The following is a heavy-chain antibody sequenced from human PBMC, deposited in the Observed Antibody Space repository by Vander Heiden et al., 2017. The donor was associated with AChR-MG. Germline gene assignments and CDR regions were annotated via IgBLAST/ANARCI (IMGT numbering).Heavy chain of an antibody. J-gene: IGHJ4*02. CDR1: GGSISSSSYS. CDR2: IYYSGST. V-gene: IGHV4-39*01. D-gene: IGHD3-3*01. Sequence: QLQLQESGPGLVKSSETLSLTCTVSGGSISSSSYSWGWIRQPPGKGLEWIGSIYYSGSTYYNPSLKSRVTISVDTSKNQFSLKLSSVTAADTAVYYCARLKGGITIFGVVIIPPDYWGQGTLVTVSS. CDR3: ARLKGGITIFGVVIIPPDY.